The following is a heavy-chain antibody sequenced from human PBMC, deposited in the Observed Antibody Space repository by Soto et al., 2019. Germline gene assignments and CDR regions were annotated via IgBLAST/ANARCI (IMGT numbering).Heavy chain of an antibody. V-gene: IGHV3-30-3*01. J-gene: IGHJ6*02. CDR1: GFTFSSYA. Sequence: QVQLVESGGGVVQPGRSLRLSCAASGFTFSSYAMHWVRQAPGKGLEWVAVISYDGSNKYDADSVKGRFTISRDNSKNTLYLQMNSLRAEDTAVYYCASAYSSSSWLYYYGMDVWGQGTTVTVSS. D-gene: IGHD6-13*01. CDR2: ISYDGSNK. CDR3: ASAYSSSSWLYYYGMDV.